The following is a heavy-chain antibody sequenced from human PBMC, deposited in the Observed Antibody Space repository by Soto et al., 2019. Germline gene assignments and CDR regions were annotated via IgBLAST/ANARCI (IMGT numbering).Heavy chain of an antibody. CDR2: IWWDDNK. J-gene: IGHJ5*01. CDR3: AHTNSGNYYWFDS. V-gene: IGHV2-5*02. D-gene: IGHD3-22*01. CDR1: GFSLSTSGVG. Sequence: QITLKESGPTLVKPTQTLTLTCTFSGFSLSTSGVGVGWIRQPPGKALEWLTLIWWDDNKRYNPSLNSRLTXPXDXXKIQVVLTMTNIDPVDTGTFYCAHTNSGNYYWFDSWGQGTLVTVSS.